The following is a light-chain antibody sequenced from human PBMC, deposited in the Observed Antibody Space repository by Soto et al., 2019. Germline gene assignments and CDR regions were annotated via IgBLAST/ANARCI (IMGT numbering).Light chain of an antibody. CDR3: CSYAGGYTHAV. Sequence: QSALTQPASVSGSPGQAITVSCSGTSSDIGAHNFVSWYQQHPGKAPKLIIYEVINRPSGVSDRFSGSKSGNTASLTISGLQSEDEADYYCCSYAGGYTHAVFGGGTKLTV. CDR2: EVI. CDR1: SSDIGAHNF. J-gene: IGLJ2*01. V-gene: IGLV2-14*03.